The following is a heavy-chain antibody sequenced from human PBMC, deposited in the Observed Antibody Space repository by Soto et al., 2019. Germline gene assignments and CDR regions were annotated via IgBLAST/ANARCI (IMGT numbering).Heavy chain of an antibody. J-gene: IGHJ4*02. D-gene: IGHD2-21*01. CDR1: GYQSTSHC. V-gene: IGHV5-51*01. CDR3: AGLSDPSSYFCDH. Sequence: GQSLKLSCQTSGYQSTSHCIAWVRQMPGKGLEWMGVIYPSDSHTRYSPSFQGQVTISVDKSINPAFLQWGSLKASDTAIYYCAGLSDPSSYFCDHGGQGTLVTVS. CDR2: IYPSDSHT.